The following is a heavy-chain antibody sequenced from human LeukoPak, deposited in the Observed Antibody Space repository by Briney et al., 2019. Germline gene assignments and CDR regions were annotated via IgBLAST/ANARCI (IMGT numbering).Heavy chain of an antibody. Sequence: GASVKVSCKASGGTSSSYAFSWVRQAPGQGLEWMGGIIPIFGTSNYAQKFQGRVTMTADESTSTAYMELSSLRSEDTALYYCARAQETYSSGWYGYAFDIWGQGTVVTVSS. J-gene: IGHJ3*02. CDR3: ARAQETYSSGWYGYAFDI. CDR2: IIPIFGTS. V-gene: IGHV1-69*13. CDR1: GGTSSSYA. D-gene: IGHD6-19*01.